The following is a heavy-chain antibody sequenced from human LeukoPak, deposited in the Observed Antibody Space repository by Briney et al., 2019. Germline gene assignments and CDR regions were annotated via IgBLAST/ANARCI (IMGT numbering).Heavy chain of an antibody. V-gene: IGHV3-23*01. CDR2: ISGSGGST. CDR3: AKEGSGWHYFDN. J-gene: IGHJ4*02. Sequence: GGSLRLSCAASGFTFSSHAMSWVRQAPGKGLEWVSGISGSGGSTYYADSVKGRFTISRDNSKNTLYLQMNSLRAEDTAVYYCAKEGSGWHYFDNWGQGTLATVSS. D-gene: IGHD6-19*01. CDR1: GFTFSSHA.